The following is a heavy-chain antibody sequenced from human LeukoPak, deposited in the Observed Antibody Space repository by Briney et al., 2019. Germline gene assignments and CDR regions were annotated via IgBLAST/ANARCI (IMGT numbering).Heavy chain of an antibody. V-gene: IGHV3-23*01. D-gene: IGHD3-22*01. CDR2: ISASGDNT. J-gene: IGHJ4*02. Sequence: GGSLRLSCTASGFTLSTYAMNWVRQAPGKGLEWVSSISASGDNTDYTDSVKGRFTISRDNAKNTLYLQMNSLRAEDTAVYYCARESYYYDSSGYYYDYWGQGTLVTVSS. CDR1: GFTLSTYA. CDR3: ARESYYYDSSGYYYDY.